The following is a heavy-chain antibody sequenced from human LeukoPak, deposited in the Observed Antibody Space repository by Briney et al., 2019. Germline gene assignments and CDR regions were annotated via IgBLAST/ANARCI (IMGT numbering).Heavy chain of an antibody. J-gene: IGHJ3*02. D-gene: IGHD3-10*01. V-gene: IGHV4-59*08. CDR1: GGSISSYY. CDR3: ASNVWFGENVDAFDI. Sequence: SETRSLTCTVSGGSISSYYWSWIRQPPGKGLEWIGYIYYSGSTNYNPSLKSRVTISVDTSKNQFSLKLSSVTAADTAVYYCASNVWFGENVDAFDIWGQGTMVTVSS. CDR2: IYYSGST.